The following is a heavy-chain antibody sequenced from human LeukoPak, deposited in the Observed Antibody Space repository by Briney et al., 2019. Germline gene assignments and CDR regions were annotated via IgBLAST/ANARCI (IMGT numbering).Heavy chain of an antibody. Sequence: GGSLRLSCAASGFSFSSYSIHWVRQAPGKGLEWVAVISSDGNSKNFALSVKGRFAISRDNSKNTPFLQMNNLRSEDTALYYCVSPTADYPFLYYFDSWGQGTLVTVSS. CDR1: GFSFSSYS. CDR2: ISSDGNSK. V-gene: IGHV3-30*09. D-gene: IGHD5-12*01. J-gene: IGHJ4*02. CDR3: VSPTADYPFLYYFDS.